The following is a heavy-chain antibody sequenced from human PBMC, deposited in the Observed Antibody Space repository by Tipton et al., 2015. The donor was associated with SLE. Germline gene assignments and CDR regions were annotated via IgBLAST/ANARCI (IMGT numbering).Heavy chain of an antibody. V-gene: IGHV4-61*02. CDR3: ARETGGGSYYFDY. D-gene: IGHD1-26*01. CDR2: IYTSGST. Sequence: TLSLTCTVSGGSISSGSYYWSWIRQPAGKGLEWVGRIYTSGSTNYNPSLKSRVTISVDTSKNQFSLKLSSVTAADTAVYYCARETGGGSYYFDYWGQGTLVTVSS. CDR1: GGSISSGSYY. J-gene: IGHJ4*02.